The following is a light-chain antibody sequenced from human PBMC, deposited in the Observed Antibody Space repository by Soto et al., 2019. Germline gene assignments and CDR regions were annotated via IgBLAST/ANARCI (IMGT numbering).Light chain of an antibody. J-gene: IGLJ3*02. CDR2: YKSDSDK. CDR1: SGIDVGTYR. Sequence: QLVLTQPASLSASPGASASLTCTLRSGIDVGTYRIYWYQQKPGSPPQYLLRYKSDSDKQQGSGVPGRFSGSKDASANAGILLISGLQSEDEADYYCLIWHSSAWVFGGGTQLTVL. CDR3: LIWHSSAWV. V-gene: IGLV5-45*01.